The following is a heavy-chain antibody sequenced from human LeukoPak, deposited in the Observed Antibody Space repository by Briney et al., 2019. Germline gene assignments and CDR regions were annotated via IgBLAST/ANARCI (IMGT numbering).Heavy chain of an antibody. CDR2: ISGSGYTT. CDR3: AKERIAAAGTYNYFDY. V-gene: IGHV3-23*01. D-gene: IGHD6-13*01. Sequence: GGSLRLSCAASGFTFSSYAMNWVRQAPGKGLEWVSTISGSGYTTYYADSVKGRFTISKDNSKNTVYLQMTTLRAEDTAVYFCAKERIAAAGTYNYFDYWGQGTLVTVSS. CDR1: GFTFSSYA. J-gene: IGHJ4*02.